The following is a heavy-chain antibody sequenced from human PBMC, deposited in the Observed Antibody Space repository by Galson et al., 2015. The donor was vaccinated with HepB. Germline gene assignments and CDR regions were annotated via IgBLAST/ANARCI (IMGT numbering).Heavy chain of an antibody. CDR3: TPVYTVRPGG. CDR2: IQSKTDGGTT. CDR1: GFAFSNAW. V-gene: IGHV3-15*01. D-gene: IGHD3-10*01. Sequence: SLRLSCAASGFAFSNAWMSRVRQAPGKGLEWVGRIQSKTDGGTTDYAAPVKGRFTSSRDDSKNTLYLQMNSLKTEDTAVYYCTPVYTVRPGGWCQGTLVTVSS. J-gene: IGHJ4*02.